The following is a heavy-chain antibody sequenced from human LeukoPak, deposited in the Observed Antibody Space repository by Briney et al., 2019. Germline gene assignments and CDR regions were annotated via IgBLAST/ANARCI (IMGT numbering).Heavy chain of an antibody. Sequence: SETLSLTCAVYGGSFSGYYWSWIRQPPGKGLEWIGEINHSGSTNYNPPLKSRVTISVDTSKNQFSLKLSSVTAADTAVYYCARGHRYCTNGVCYDYFDYWGQGTLVTVSS. J-gene: IGHJ4*02. D-gene: IGHD2-8*01. CDR3: ARGHRYCTNGVCYDYFDY. CDR2: INHSGST. CDR1: GGSFSGYY. V-gene: IGHV4-34*01.